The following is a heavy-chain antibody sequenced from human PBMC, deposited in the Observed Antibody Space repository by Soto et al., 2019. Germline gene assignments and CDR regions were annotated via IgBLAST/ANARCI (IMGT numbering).Heavy chain of an antibody. J-gene: IGHJ4*02. CDR2: VSGSGTRT. Sequence: PGGSLSLSCAASGFTFSSYTMSWVRQAPGKGLEWVSGVSGSGTRTYYADYVKGRFTISRDNSENTLSLQMDSLRAEDAAVYYCARESEDLTSNFDYWGQGTLVTVSS. V-gene: IGHV3-23*01. CDR3: ARESEDLTSNFDY. CDR1: GFTFSSYT.